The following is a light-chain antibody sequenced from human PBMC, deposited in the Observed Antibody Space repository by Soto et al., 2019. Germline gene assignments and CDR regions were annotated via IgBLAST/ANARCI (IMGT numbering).Light chain of an antibody. CDR3: QQYGRSPPFD. CDR2: GAS. J-gene: IGKJ2*01. CDR1: QSVSSNY. V-gene: IGKV3-20*01. Sequence: EIVLTQSPGTLSLSPGERATLSCRASQSVSSNYIAWYQQNPGQAPRLLIYGASTRATGIPDRFSGSGSGTDFTLTISRLEPEDFAVYFCQQYGRSPPFDFGQGTKVDIK.